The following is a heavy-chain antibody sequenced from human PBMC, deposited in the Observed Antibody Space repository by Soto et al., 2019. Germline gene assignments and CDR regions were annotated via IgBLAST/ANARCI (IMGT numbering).Heavy chain of an antibody. J-gene: IGHJ6*01. CDR2: IRSKPNNYAT. CDR3: XGDXYYNMDV. V-gene: IGHV3-73*02. D-gene: IGHD3-16*01. CDR1: GFPFNGSA. Sequence: EVQLVESGGGLVHPGGSLKLSCAASGFPFNGSAMHWVRQASGKGLEWVGRIRSKPNNYATAYAASLKGRFTISRDDSXXXAXXXXXXXXTEDTAVYYCXGDXYYNMDVWG.